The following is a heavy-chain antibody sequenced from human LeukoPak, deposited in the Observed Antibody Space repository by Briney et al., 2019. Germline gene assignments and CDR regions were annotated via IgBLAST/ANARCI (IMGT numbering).Heavy chain of an antibody. D-gene: IGHD1-26*01. CDR3: AKEEEQ. CDR2: ISGTGSST. J-gene: IGHJ4*02. Sequence: GGSLRLSCAASGFAFSNYAMSWVRQAPGKGLEWVSLISGTGSSTYYEDSVKGRFTISRDNSKNTLYLQMNSLRAEDTATYYCAKEEEQWGQGTLVTVTS. CDR1: GFAFSNYA. V-gene: IGHV3-23*01.